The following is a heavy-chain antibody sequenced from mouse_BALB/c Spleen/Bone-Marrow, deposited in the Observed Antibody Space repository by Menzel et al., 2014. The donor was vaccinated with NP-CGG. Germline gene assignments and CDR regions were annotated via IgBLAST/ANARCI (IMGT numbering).Heavy chain of an antibody. CDR3: ARDKDYFDY. V-gene: IGHV1-39*01. J-gene: IGHJ2*01. Sequence: VQLQQSGPELVKPGTSVKISCTASGYSFTDYNVNWVKQSNGQSLEWIGNIDPYYGGTNYNQKFQGKATLTVDKSSSTAYMQLKSLASEDSARYYGARDKDYFDYWGQGTPLTVSS. CDR1: GYSFTDYN. CDR2: IDPYYGGT.